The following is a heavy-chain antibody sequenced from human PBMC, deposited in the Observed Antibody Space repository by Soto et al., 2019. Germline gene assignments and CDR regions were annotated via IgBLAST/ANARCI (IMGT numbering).Heavy chain of an antibody. J-gene: IGHJ4*02. CDR2: IYYSGST. V-gene: IGHV4-39*01. CDR1: GGSISSSNYY. CDR3: ASITAMVPRFDY. Sequence: QLQLQESGPGLVKPSETLSLTCTVSGGSISSSNYYWGWIRQPPGKGLEWIGTIYYSGSTYYNPSLKRRAPLSVDTSKNQFSLKLSSVTAAATAVYYCASITAMVPRFDYWGQGTLVTVSS. D-gene: IGHD5-18*01.